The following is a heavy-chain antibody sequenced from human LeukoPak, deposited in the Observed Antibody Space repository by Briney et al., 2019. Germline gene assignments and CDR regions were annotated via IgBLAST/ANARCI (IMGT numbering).Heavy chain of an antibody. CDR2: ISNSGGRT. V-gene: IGHV3-23*01. D-gene: IGHD5-12*01. Sequence: GGSLRLSCAASGFTFSSYAMSWVRQAPGKGLEWVSSISNSGGRTFYTDSVKGRFTISRDNSKITLYLQMNSLRAGDTAVYYCAKSYNGYESKPDYWGQGTLVTVSS. CDR1: GFTFSSYA. J-gene: IGHJ4*02. CDR3: AKSYNGYESKPDY.